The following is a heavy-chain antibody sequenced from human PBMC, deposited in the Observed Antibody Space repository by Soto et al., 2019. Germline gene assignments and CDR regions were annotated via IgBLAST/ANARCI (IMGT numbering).Heavy chain of an antibody. D-gene: IGHD3-10*01. CDR3: ARCDGSATYCFFFAY. CDR2: IYSGGSS. J-gene: IGHJ4*02. V-gene: IGHV3-66*01. Sequence: EVQLVESGGGLVQSGGSLTLSCAASGFTVSNSYMSWVRQAPGKGLEWVSAIYSGGSSYYADSVKGRFTISRDNSRNTLYLPMNSLSAEDTAVYFCARCDGSATYCFFFAYWGQGTPVTVSS. CDR1: GFTVSNSY.